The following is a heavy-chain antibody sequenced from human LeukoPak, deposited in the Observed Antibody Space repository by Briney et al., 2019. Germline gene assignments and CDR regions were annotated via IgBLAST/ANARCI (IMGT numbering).Heavy chain of an antibody. CDR3: ARDRGQLLWFGEFIY. V-gene: IGHV3-23*01. J-gene: IGHJ4*02. CDR1: GFTFSSYA. CDR2: ISGSGGST. Sequence: GGSLRLSCAASGFTFSSYAMSWVRQAPGKGLEWVSAISGSGGSTYYADSVKGRFTISRDNSKNTLYLQMNSLRAEDTAVYYCARDRGQLLWFGEFIYWGQGTLVTVSS. D-gene: IGHD3-10*01.